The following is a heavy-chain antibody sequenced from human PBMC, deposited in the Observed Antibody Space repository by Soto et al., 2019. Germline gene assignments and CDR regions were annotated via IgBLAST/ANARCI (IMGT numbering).Heavy chain of an antibody. V-gene: IGHV3-74*01. Sequence: GGSLRLSCAASGLTFNRYWMHWVRHAPGKGPVWVSHINTDGSNTNYADSVKGRFTISRDNAKSTLFLQMNSLRDEDTAVYYCAREFCSGGNCYTYYFDPWGQGIPVTVSS. CDR3: AREFCSGGNCYTYYFDP. CDR2: INTDGSNT. CDR1: GLTFNRYW. D-gene: IGHD2-15*01. J-gene: IGHJ5*02.